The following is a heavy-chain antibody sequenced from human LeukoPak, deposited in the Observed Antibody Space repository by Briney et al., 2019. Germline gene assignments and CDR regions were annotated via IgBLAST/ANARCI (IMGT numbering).Heavy chain of an antibody. J-gene: IGHJ4*02. CDR2: ISSSSSTI. V-gene: IGHV3-48*04. Sequence: GGSLRLSCAASGFTFSSYSMNWVRQAPGKGLEWVSYISSSSSTIYYADSVKGRFTISRDNAKNSLFPQMNSLRAEDTAVYYCARARRDFWGDPFDYWGLGTLVTVSS. D-gene: IGHD3-3*01. CDR3: ARARRDFWGDPFDY. CDR1: GFTFSSYS.